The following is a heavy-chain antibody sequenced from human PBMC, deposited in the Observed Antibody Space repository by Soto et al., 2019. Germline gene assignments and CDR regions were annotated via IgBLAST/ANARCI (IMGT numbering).Heavy chain of an antibody. J-gene: IGHJ5*02. Sequence: VKVSCKASGYTFTGYYMHWVRQAPGQGLEWMGWINPNIGAANYAQKFQGRVTITADEPTSTAYMELSSLRSEDTAVYYCARGSPTEIVVVPAAMARYNWFDPWGQGTLVTVSS. CDR2: INPNIGAA. CDR3: ARGSPTEIVVVPAAMARYNWFDP. D-gene: IGHD2-2*01. CDR1: GYTFTGYY. V-gene: IGHV1-2*02.